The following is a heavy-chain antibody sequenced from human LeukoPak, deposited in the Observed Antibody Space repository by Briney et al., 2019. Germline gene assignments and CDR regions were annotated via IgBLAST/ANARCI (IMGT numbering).Heavy chain of an antibody. V-gene: IGHV4-39*01. Sequence: SETLSLTCTVSGGSISSSSYYWGWIRQPPGKGLEWIGSIYYSGSTYYNPSLKSRVTISVDTSKNQFSLKLSSVTAADTAVCYCARSEKYYDFWSGYYTSSWFDPWGQGTLVTVSS. D-gene: IGHD3-3*01. CDR2: IYYSGST. J-gene: IGHJ5*02. CDR1: GGSISSSSYY. CDR3: ARSEKYYDFWSGYYTSSWFDP.